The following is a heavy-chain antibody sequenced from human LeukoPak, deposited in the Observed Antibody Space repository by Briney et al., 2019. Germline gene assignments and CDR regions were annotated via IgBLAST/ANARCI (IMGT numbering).Heavy chain of an antibody. Sequence: PGGSLRLSCAASGFTFSSYAMSWVRQAAGKRLEWVSSISSSGGSTYYADSVKGRFTISRDYSKNTLYLQMNSLRAEDTAVYYCAKDLYTYGTTPLDYWGQGTLVTVSS. CDR1: GFTFSSYA. CDR2: ISSSGGST. CDR3: AKDLYTYGTTPLDY. V-gene: IGHV3-23*01. D-gene: IGHD5-18*01. J-gene: IGHJ4*02.